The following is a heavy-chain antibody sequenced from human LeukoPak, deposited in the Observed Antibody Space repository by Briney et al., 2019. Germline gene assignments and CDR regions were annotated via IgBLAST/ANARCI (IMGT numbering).Heavy chain of an antibody. J-gene: IGHJ5*01. CDR1: GFTFSCYA. CDR3: AKVAVHSSGWYGFDS. D-gene: IGHD6-19*01. CDR2: ISVSGGNT. Sequence: PGGSLRLSCVASGFTFSCYAMTWVRQAPGKGLEWVSVISVSGGNTYYADSVKGRFTISRDNSKNTLYLQMNSLRVEDTAVYYCAKVAVHSSGWYGFDSWGQGTLVTVSS. V-gene: IGHV3-23*01.